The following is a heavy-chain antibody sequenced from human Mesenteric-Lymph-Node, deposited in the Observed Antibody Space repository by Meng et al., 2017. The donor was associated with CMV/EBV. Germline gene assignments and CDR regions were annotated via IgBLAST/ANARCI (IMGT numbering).Heavy chain of an antibody. CDR3: ARIVITPGGTIDS. Sequence: AVSAGSIISSVLWSWVRQPPGKGLEWIGEIFHGGSTNYNPSLKSRISISVDKSKNQFSLKLSSVTAADTAIYYCARIVITPGGTIDSWGQGTLVTVSS. J-gene: IGHJ4*02. CDR2: IFHGGST. CDR1: AGSIISSVL. D-gene: IGHD2-8*02. V-gene: IGHV4-4*02.